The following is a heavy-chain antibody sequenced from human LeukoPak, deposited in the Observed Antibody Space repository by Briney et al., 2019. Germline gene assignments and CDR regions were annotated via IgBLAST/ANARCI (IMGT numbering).Heavy chain of an antibody. CDR2: ISGRDGST. J-gene: IGHJ5*02. CDR1: GFTFSSHA. V-gene: IGHV3-23*01. CDR3: ARRSDSSSWYNNWFDP. Sequence: QPGGSLRLSCAASGFTFSSHAMSWVRQAPGKGLEWVSGISGRDGSTYYADSVKGRFTISRDNSKNTLYLQMNSLRAEDTAVYYCARRSDSSSWYNNWFDPWGQGTLVTVSS. D-gene: IGHD6-13*01.